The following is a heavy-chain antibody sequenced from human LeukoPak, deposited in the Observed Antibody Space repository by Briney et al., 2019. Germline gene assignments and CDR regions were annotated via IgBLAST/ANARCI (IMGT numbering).Heavy chain of an antibody. CDR1: GFTFSSYG. J-gene: IGHJ3*02. CDR3: ASSPGRYNCGGDCYPDAFDI. Sequence: PGRSLRLSCAASGFTFSSYGMHWVRQAPGKGLEWVAVISYDGSKKYYADSVKGRFTISRDNSKNTLYLQMNSLRAEDTAVYYCASSPGRYNCGGDCYPDAFDIWGQGTMVTVSS. D-gene: IGHD2-21*02. V-gene: IGHV3-30*03. CDR2: ISYDGSKK.